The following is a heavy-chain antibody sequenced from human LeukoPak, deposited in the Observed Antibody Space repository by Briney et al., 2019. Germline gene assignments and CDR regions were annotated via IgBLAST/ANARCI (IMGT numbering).Heavy chain of an antibody. CDR2: ISAYNGNT. J-gene: IGHJ5*02. D-gene: IGHD2-2*03. V-gene: IGHV1-18*01. Sequence: ASVKVSCKASGYTFTSYGISWVRQAPGQGLEWMGWISAYNGNTNYAQKLQGRVTMTTDTSTSTAYMELRSLRSDDTAVYYCARDGMDIVVVPAAYWFDPWGQGTLVTVSP. CDR1: GYTFTSYG. CDR3: ARDGMDIVVVPAAYWFDP.